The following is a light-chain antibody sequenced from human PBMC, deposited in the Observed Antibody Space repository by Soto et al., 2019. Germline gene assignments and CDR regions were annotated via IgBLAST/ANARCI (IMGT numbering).Light chain of an antibody. CDR2: GAS. CDR3: PQYGSSPPGT. CDR1: QSVSSSY. Sequence: EIVLTQSPGTLSLSPGERATLSCRASQSVSSSYLAWYQQKPGQAPRLLIYGASGRATGIPDRFSGSGSGTDVPLTISRLEPEDCAVYFCPQYGSSPPGTFGQGTRLQSK. J-gene: IGKJ5*01. V-gene: IGKV3-20*01.